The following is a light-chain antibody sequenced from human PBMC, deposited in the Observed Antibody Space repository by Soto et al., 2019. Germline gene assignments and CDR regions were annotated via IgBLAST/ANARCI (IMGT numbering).Light chain of an antibody. CDR1: SSDVGRYNY. Sequence: QSVLTQPASVSGSPGQSITISCTGTSSDVGRYNYVSWYQQHPVKAPKLMIYDVTNRPSGVSDRFSVSKSGNTASLTISGLQAEDEADYYCSAYTSSTTPYVFGTGTQLTVL. CDR2: DVT. J-gene: IGLJ1*01. CDR3: SAYTSSTTPYV. V-gene: IGLV2-14*01.